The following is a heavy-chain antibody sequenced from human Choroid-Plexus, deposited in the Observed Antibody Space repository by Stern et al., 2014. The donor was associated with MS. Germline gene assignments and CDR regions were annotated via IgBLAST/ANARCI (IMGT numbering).Heavy chain of an antibody. V-gene: IGHV3-30*18. CDR3: AKDRQWSTYFFDY. D-gene: IGHD2-15*01. CDR2: ISYDGSDK. J-gene: IGHJ4*02. CDR1: GFTFSNFG. Sequence: VQLVESGGGVAQPARPLILSCAASGFTFSNFGMHWVRQAPGKGLEWVALISYDGSDKYYADSVKGRFTIFRDNSKNTLYMHMNSLRAEDTAVYYCAKDRQWSTYFFDYWGQGSLVTVSS.